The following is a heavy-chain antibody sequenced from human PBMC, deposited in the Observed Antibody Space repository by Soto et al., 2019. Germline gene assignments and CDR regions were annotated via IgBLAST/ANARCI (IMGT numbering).Heavy chain of an antibody. J-gene: IGHJ4*02. CDR2: IYYSGST. Sequence: SETLSLTCTVSGGSISSGGYYWSWIRQHPGKGLEWIGYIYYSGSTYYNPSLKSRVTISVDTSKNLFSLKLSSVTAADTAVYYCARTFGYSGYDWYYFDYWGQGTLVTVSS. D-gene: IGHD5-12*01. CDR3: ARTFGYSGYDWYYFDY. V-gene: IGHV4-31*03. CDR1: GGSISSGGYY.